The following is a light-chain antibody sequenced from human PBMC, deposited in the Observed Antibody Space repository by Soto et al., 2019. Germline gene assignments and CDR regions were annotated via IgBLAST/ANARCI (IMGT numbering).Light chain of an antibody. J-gene: IGKJ1*01. CDR3: QQYNNWPPVT. CDR1: HSVSIL. Sequence: EIVLTQSPATLSLSPGERAALSCSASHSVSILLAWYQQKPGQAPRLLIYGASTRATGIPARFSGSGSGTEFTLTISSLQSEDFAVYYCQQYNNWPPVTFGQGTKVDIK. CDR2: GAS. V-gene: IGKV3-15*01.